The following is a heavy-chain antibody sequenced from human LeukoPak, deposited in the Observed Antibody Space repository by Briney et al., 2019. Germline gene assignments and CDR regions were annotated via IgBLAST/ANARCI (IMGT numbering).Heavy chain of an antibody. V-gene: IGHV4-34*01. D-gene: IGHD6-19*01. CDR2: INHSGST. Sequence: SETLSLTCAVYGGSFSGYYWNWIRQPPGKGLEWIGEINHSGSTNYNPSLKSRVTISVDTSKNQFSLKLSSVTAADTAVYYCARALHSSGYDYWGQGTLVTVSS. CDR1: GGSFSGYY. CDR3: ARALHSSGYDY. J-gene: IGHJ4*02.